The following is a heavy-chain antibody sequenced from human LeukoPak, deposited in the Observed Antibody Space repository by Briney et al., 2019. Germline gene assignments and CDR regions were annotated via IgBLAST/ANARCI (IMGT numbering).Heavy chain of an antibody. CDR3: ARVWAWGSGNYFDN. Sequence: GGSLRLSCAASGFTFDAFGMTWVRQAPGKGLEWVSAIRGDAGSTGYADSVKGQFAISRDNAKNSLYLQMNSLRVEDTALYYCARVWAWGSGNYFDNWGQGTLVTVSS. CDR2: IRGDAGST. D-gene: IGHD7-27*01. J-gene: IGHJ4*02. V-gene: IGHV3-20*04. CDR1: GFTFDAFG.